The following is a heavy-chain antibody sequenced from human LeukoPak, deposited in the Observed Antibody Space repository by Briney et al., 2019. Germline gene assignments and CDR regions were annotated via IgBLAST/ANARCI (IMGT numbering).Heavy chain of an antibody. CDR1: GGSFSGYY. Sequence: SETLSLTCAVYGGSFSGYYWSWIRQPPGKGLEWIGEINHSGSTNYNPSLKSRVTISVDTSKNQFSLKLSSVTAADTAVYYCAREPRGYYDSSGYYTNWYFDLWGRGTLVTVSS. J-gene: IGHJ2*01. CDR3: AREPRGYYDSSGYYTNWYFDL. CDR2: INHSGST. V-gene: IGHV4-34*01. D-gene: IGHD3-22*01.